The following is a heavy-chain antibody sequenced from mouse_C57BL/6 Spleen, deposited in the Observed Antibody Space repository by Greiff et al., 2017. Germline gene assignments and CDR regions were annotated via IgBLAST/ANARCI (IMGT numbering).Heavy chain of an antibody. CDR3: ARSILRWYYFDY. D-gene: IGHD1-1*01. CDR2: IDPSDSYT. J-gene: IGHJ2*01. Sequence: QVQLQQSGAELVRPGTSVKLSCKASGYTFTSYWMHWVKQRPGQGLEWIGVIDPSDSYTNYNQKFKGKATLTVDTSSSTAYMQLSSLTSEDSAVYYCARSILRWYYFDYWGQGTTLTVSS. CDR1: GYTFTSYW. V-gene: IGHV1-59*01.